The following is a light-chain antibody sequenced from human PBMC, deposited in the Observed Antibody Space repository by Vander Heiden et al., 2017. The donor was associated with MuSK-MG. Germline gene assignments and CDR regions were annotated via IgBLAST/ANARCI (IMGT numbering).Light chain of an antibody. J-gene: IGLJ2*01. CDR2: DVS. Sequence: QSALTQPASVSGSPGQSITISCTGTSSDVGGHNYVSWYQQHPGKAPNLMIYDVSNRPSGGSNRFSGSKSGNTASLTISGLQAEDEADYYCSSYTSNSTLEVIFGGGTKLTVL. CDR1: SSDVGGHNY. V-gene: IGLV2-14*01. CDR3: SSYTSNSTLEVI.